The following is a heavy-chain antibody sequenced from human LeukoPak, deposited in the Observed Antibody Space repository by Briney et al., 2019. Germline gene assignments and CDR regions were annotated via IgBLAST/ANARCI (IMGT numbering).Heavy chain of an antibody. J-gene: IGHJ6*03. CDR1: GFTFSSYG. D-gene: IGHD3-10*01. V-gene: IGHV3-23*01. CDR3: ARGGTSGSRYYYYYYMDV. CDR2: ISGSGGNT. Sequence: GGSLRLSCAASGFTFSSYGMSWVRQPPGKGLEWVSGISGSGGNTYYADSVKGRFTISRDNSKNTLYLQMNSLRAEDTAVYNCARGGTSGSRYYYYYYMDVWGKGTTVTVSS.